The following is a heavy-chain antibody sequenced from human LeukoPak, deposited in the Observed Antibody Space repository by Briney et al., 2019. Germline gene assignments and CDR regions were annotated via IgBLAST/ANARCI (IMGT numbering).Heavy chain of an antibody. Sequence: GGSLRLSCAASGFTFSDYSINWVRHAPGKGLESVSSIGGSGTYLYYADSGKGRFTLSRDKATTCLFLQKNSLNASYTAVYYCVRDYDWGQGTLVTVSS. CDR1: GFTFSDYS. CDR3: VRDYD. CDR2: IGGSGTYL. V-gene: IGHV3-21*01. J-gene: IGHJ4*02. D-gene: IGHD3-16*01.